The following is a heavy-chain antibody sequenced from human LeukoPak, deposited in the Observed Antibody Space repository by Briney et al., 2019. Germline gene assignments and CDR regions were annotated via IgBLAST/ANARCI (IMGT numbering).Heavy chain of an antibody. J-gene: IGHJ1*01. Sequence: SETLSLTCAVYGGPFSGYYWSWIRQPPGKGLEWIGEINHSGSTNYNPSLKSRVTISVDTSKNQFSLKLSSVTAADTAVYYCADGYYYDSSGYYIPAGYFQHWGQGTLVTVSS. V-gene: IGHV4-34*01. CDR2: INHSGST. CDR1: GGPFSGYY. D-gene: IGHD3-22*01. CDR3: ADGYYYDSSGYYIPAGYFQH.